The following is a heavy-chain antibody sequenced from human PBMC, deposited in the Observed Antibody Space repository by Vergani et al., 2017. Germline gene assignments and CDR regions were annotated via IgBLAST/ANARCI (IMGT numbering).Heavy chain of an antibody. V-gene: IGHV3-23*04. CDR2: ISGSGGST. Sequence: VQLVESGGGVVQPGRSLRLSCAASGFTFSSYAMSWVRQAPGKGLEWVSAISGSGGSTYYADSVKGRFTISRDNSKNTLYLQMNSLRAEDTAVYYCAKDPHTEFSKWADAFDIWGQGTMVTVSS. D-gene: IGHD1-26*01. CDR3: AKDPHTEFSKWADAFDI. J-gene: IGHJ3*02. CDR1: GFTFSSYA.